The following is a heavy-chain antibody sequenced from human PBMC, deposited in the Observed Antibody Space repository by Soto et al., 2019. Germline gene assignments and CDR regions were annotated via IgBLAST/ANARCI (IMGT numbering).Heavy chain of an antibody. CDR1: GYSFTSYW. CDR2: IDPSDSYT. D-gene: IGHD2-2*01. CDR3: ASHGRDCSSTSCYGGDSGMYV. V-gene: IGHV5-10-1*01. J-gene: IGHJ6*02. Sequence: GESLKISCKGSGYSFTSYWISWVRQMPGKGLEWMGRIDPSDSYTNYSPSFQGHVTISADKSISTAYLQWSSLKASDTAMYSCASHGRDCSSTSCYGGDSGMYVWGQGTTVTSP.